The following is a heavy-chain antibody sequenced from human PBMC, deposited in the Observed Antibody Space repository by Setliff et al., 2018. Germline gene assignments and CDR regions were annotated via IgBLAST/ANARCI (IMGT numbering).Heavy chain of an antibody. D-gene: IGHD3-3*01. CDR3: ARELPRTIFGVVIDY. CDR1: GGSFNSYY. CDR2: INHSGST. Sequence: TSETLSLTCAVYGGSFNSYYWSWIRQPPGKGLEWIGEINHSGSTNYNPSLKSRVTISVDTSKNQFSLKLSSVTAADTAVYYCARELPRTIFGVVIDYWGQGTLVTVSS. J-gene: IGHJ4*02. V-gene: IGHV4-34*01.